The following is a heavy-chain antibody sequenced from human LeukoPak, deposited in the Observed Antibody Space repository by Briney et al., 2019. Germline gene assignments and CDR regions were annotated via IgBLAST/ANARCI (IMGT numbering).Heavy chain of an antibody. CDR2: TSYDGTTK. CDR1: GFTFSSHG. CDR3: ARDATLFGDQYFDY. V-gene: IGHV3-30*03. J-gene: IGHJ4*02. D-gene: IGHD3-10*01. Sequence: GGSLRLSCAASGFTFSSHGMHWVRQAPGKALEWVAVTSYDGTTKYYADSAKGRFNISRDNSKNTLYLQMNSLRVDDTAVYYCARDATLFGDQYFDYWGQGTLVIVSS.